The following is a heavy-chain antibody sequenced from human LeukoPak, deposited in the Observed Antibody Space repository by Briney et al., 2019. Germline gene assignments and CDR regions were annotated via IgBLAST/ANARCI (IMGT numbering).Heavy chain of an antibody. Sequence: PGRSLRLSCAASGFTFSSIAMTWVRQAPGKGLEWVSTIRSNGDTAYNADSVRGRFAISRDNSKNTLFLHINSLSVEDTAVYYCAAAVNTGRAEHYWGQGTLVTVSS. D-gene: IGHD4-17*01. CDR2: IRSNGDTA. CDR1: GFTFSSIA. V-gene: IGHV3-23*01. CDR3: AAAVNTGRAEHY. J-gene: IGHJ4*02.